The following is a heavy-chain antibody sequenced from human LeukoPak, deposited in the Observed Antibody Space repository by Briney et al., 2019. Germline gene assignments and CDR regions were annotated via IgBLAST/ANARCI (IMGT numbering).Heavy chain of an antibody. Sequence: GGSLRLSCAASGFVFSSYWMGWVRQAPGKGLERVANIKQDGSEKYYVDSVKGRFTISRDNAKKSLYLQMNSLRAEDTAVYYCARDKSVGATPFDYRGQGTLVTVSS. V-gene: IGHV3-7*05. CDR3: ARDKSVGATPFDY. D-gene: IGHD1-26*01. CDR2: IKQDGSEK. J-gene: IGHJ4*02. CDR1: GFVFSSYW.